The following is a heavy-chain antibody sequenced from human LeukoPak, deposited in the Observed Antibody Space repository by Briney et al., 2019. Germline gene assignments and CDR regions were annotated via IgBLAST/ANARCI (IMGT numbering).Heavy chain of an antibody. J-gene: IGHJ5*01. Sequence: GGSLRLSCAASGFTFSSYSTSWVRQAPGKGLEWVSYISTSSAVMYYADSVKGRFTISRDDARNSVSLQMNSLRADDTAVYYCARDVGYCSGGSCYRWFASWGQGTLVIVSS. CDR2: ISTSSAVM. V-gene: IGHV3-48*01. CDR3: ARDVGYCSGGSCYRWFAS. CDR1: GFTFSSYS. D-gene: IGHD2-15*01.